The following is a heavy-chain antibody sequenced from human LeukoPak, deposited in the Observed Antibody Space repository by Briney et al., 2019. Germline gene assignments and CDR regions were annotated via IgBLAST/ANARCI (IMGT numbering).Heavy chain of an antibody. CDR2: INHSGST. V-gene: IGHV4-34*01. CDR3: ARGAKGYYYGSGSPRYYFDY. J-gene: IGHJ4*02. D-gene: IGHD3-10*01. Sequence: EPSETLSLTCAVYGGSFSGYYWSWIRQPPGKGLEWIGEINHSGSTNYNPSLKSRVTISVDTSKNQFSLKLSSVTAVDTAVYYCARGAKGYYYGSGSPRYYFDYWGQGTLVTVSS. CDR1: GGSFSGYY.